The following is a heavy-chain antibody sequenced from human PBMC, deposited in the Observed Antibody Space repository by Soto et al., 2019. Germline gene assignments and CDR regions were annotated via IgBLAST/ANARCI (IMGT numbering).Heavy chain of an antibody. J-gene: IGHJ4*02. CDR1: GFTFSSYG. CDR3: AREKGRLGLVQAMDY. V-gene: IGHV3-33*01. CDR2: IWDDGSNK. Sequence: QVQLVESGGGVVQPGRSLILSCAASGFTFSSYGMHWVRQAPGKGLEWVAVIWDDGSNKYYADSVKGRFTISRDNSKNALYLQMNSLRAEDTAVYYCAREKGRLGLVQAMDYWGQGTLVTVSS. D-gene: IGHD3-3*01.